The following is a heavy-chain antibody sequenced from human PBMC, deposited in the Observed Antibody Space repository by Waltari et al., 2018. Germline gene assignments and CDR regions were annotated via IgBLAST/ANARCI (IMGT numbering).Heavy chain of an antibody. CDR2: IWGDGSHQ. Sequence: QVQLVESGGGVVQPGRSLRLSCAASGFTFSTYGMHCVRQAPGKGLDWVAFIWGDGSHQNYADSVRGRFTISRDNSKDTLYLQMNSPTTDDTAVYYCAADPPNSGFALDVWGQGTTVTVSS. V-gene: IGHV3-33*01. J-gene: IGHJ6*02. CDR1: GFTFSTYG. D-gene: IGHD1-26*01. CDR3: AADPPNSGFALDV.